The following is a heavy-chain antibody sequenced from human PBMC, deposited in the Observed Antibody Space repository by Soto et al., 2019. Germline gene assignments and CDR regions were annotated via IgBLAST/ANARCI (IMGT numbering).Heavy chain of an antibody. CDR2: IIPIFGTA. V-gene: IGHV1-69*13. J-gene: IGHJ6*02. D-gene: IGHD1-26*01. CDR3: ARGWEGGDYYYYYGMDV. Sequence: SVKVSCKASGGTFSSYAISWVRQAPGQGLEWMGGIIPIFGTANYAQKFQGRVTITADESTSTAYMELSSLRSEDTAVYYCARGWEGGDYYYYYGMDVWGQGTTVTVSS. CDR1: GGTFSSYA.